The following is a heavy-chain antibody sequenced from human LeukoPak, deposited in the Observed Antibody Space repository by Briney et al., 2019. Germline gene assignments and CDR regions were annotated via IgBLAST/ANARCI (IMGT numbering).Heavy chain of an antibody. D-gene: IGHD1-26*01. V-gene: IGHV4-59*01. J-gene: IGHJ5*02. CDR2: IYYTGST. CDR3: ARGGNYWPQWWFDP. CDR1: GGSISTYY. Sequence: SETLSLTCTVSGGSISTYYWSWIRQPPGKGLEWIGYIYYTGSTSYNPSLKSRVTMSLDASKNQFSLELNSVTPADTAVHYCARGGNYWPQWWFDPWGRGTLVSVSS.